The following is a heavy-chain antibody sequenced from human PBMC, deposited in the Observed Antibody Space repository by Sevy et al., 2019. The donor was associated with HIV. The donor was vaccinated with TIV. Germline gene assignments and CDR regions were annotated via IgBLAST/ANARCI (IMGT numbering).Heavy chain of an antibody. CDR2: FYYGSGTI. CDR1: GGSISDHY. Sequence: SETLSLTCTVSGGSISDHYWSWIRQPPGKGLEWIGYFYYGSGTINYNPSLKSRVTISIDTSKNQFSLKVSSVTAADTAVYYCARQGATLTTLYAFHIWGQGTMVTVSS. V-gene: IGHV4-59*08. J-gene: IGHJ3*02. CDR3: ARQGATLTTLYAFHI. D-gene: IGHD4-4*01.